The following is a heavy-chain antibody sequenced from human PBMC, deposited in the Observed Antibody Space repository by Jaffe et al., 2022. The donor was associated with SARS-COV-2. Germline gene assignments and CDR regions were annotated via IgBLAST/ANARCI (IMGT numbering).Heavy chain of an antibody. J-gene: IGHJ5*02. CDR3: ARGQGAVVAADGVGWFDP. D-gene: IGHD6-13*01. CDR1: GGSFTGFY. V-gene: IGHV4-34*01. Sequence: QVQLQQWGAGLLKPSETLSLTCAVSGGSFTGFYWSWIRQPPGKGLEWIGEINHSGTTNYNPSLKSRVTLSVDTSKKQVSVRLTSVTAADTAVYYCARGQGAVVAADGVGWFDPWGQGTLVAVSS. CDR2: INHSGTT.